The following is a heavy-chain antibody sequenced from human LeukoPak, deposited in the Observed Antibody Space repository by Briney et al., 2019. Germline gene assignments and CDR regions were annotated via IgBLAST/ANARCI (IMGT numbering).Heavy chain of an antibody. CDR3: ARATKIQLWSSWDY. Sequence: SQTLSLTCTVSGGSISSGSYYWSWIRQPAGKGLEWIGRIYTSGSTNYNPSLKSRVTISVDTSKDQFSLKLSSVTAADTAVYYCARATKIQLWSSWDYWGQGTLVTVSS. D-gene: IGHD5-18*01. CDR2: IYTSGST. J-gene: IGHJ4*02. V-gene: IGHV4-61*02. CDR1: GGSISSGSYY.